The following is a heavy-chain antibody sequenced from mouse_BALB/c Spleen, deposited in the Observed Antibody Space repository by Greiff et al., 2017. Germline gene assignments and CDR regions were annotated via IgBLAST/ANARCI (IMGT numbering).Heavy chain of an antibody. Sequence: VQLKQSGTVLARPGASVKMSCKASGYSFTSYWMHWVKQRPGQGLEWIGAIYPGNSDTSYNQKFKGKAKLTAVTSASTAYMELSSLTNEDSAVYYCTEDYGNSDYYAMDYWGQGTSVTVSS. CDR3: TEDYGNSDYYAMDY. CDR2: IYPGNSDT. J-gene: IGHJ4*01. V-gene: IGHV1-5*01. CDR1: GYSFTSYW. D-gene: IGHD2-1*01.